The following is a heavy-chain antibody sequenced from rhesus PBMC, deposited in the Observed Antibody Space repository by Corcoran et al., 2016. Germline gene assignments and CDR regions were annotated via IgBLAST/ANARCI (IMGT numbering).Heavy chain of an antibody. CDR2: IYGGNGSP. V-gene: IGHV4-127*01. CDR3: AGASYYYSGSYNY. Sequence: QVQLQESGPAVVKPSETLSLTCAVSGYSISSGYGWGWIRQPPGKGLEWHGQIYGGNGSPYDHPSPRGRGPVAKATSKTQCPLKLSSVTAADTAVYDWAGASYYYSGSYNYWGQGVLVTVSS. D-gene: IGHD3-16*01. J-gene: IGHJ4*01. CDR1: GYSISSGYG.